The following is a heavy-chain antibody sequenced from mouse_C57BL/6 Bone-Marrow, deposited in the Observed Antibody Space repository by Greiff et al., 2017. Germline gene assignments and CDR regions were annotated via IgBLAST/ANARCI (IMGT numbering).Heavy chain of an antibody. D-gene: IGHD2-4*01. CDR3: ASDYDEGGYAMDY. CDR2: IYPRSGNT. CDR1: GYTFTSYG. V-gene: IGHV1-81*01. J-gene: IGHJ4*01. Sequence: VKLMESGAELARPGASVKLSCKASGYTFTSYGISWVKQGTGQGLEWIGEIYPRSGNTYYNEKFKGKATLTADKSSSTAYMELRSLTSEDSAVYFCASDYDEGGYAMDYWGQGTSVTVSS.